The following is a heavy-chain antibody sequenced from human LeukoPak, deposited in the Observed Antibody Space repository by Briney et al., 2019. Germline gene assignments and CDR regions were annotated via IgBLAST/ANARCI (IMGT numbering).Heavy chain of an antibody. Sequence: PGGSLRLSCAASGFTFSHYAMSWVRQAPGKGLEWVSAISGSGGSTYYADSVKGRFTISRDNSKNTLYLQMNSLRVEDTAVYYCAKSTVSWPSTLGYWGQGTLVTVSS. CDR1: GFTFSHYA. CDR3: AKSTVSWPSTLGY. CDR2: ISGSGGST. V-gene: IGHV3-23*01. D-gene: IGHD3-16*01. J-gene: IGHJ4*02.